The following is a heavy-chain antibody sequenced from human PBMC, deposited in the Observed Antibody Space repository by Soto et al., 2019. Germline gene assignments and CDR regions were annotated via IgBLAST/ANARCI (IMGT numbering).Heavy chain of an antibody. CDR3: ARGRFVGANGGPFDY. D-gene: IGHD1-26*01. CDR1: GGSFSGYY. Sequence: QVQLQQWGAGLLKPSETLSLTCAVYGGSFSGYYWSWIRQPPGKGLEWIGEINHSGSTNYNPSHKSRVTISVDTSKNQFSLKLSSVTAADTAVYYCARGRFVGANGGPFDYWGQGTLVTVSS. J-gene: IGHJ4*02. CDR2: INHSGST. V-gene: IGHV4-34*01.